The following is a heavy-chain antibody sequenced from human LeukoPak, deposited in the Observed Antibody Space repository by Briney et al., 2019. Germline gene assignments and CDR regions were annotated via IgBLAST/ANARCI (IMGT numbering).Heavy chain of an antibody. D-gene: IGHD6-19*01. V-gene: IGHV3-30-3*01. CDR3: ARFYDTGWYGHFDY. CDR2: ISYDGSNK. Sequence: GGSLRLSCAASGFTFSSYAMHWVRQAPGKGLEWVAVISYDGSNKYYADSVKGRFTISRDNSKNTLYLQMNSLRAEDTAVYYCARFYDTGWYGHFDYWGQGALVAVSS. CDR1: GFTFSSYA. J-gene: IGHJ4*02.